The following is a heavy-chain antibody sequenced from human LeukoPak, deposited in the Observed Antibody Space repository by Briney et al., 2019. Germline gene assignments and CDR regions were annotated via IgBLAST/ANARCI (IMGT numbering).Heavy chain of an antibody. CDR3: AKRRGPSGVTYFDY. CDR2: TNGDDSNT. Sequence: GGSLRLSCAVSGFTFSNYGMSWVRQAPGEGLDWDASTNGDDSNTYYSDSVKGRFTISRDNFKHTMYLQMNSLKAEDTAVYYCAKRRGPSGVTYFDYWGQGTLVTVSS. CDR1: GFTFSNYG. V-gene: IGHV3-23*01. J-gene: IGHJ4*02. D-gene: IGHD3-3*01.